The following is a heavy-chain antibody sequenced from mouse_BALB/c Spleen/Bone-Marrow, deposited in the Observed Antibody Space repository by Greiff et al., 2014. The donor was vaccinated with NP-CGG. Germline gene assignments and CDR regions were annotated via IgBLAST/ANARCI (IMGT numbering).Heavy chain of an antibody. J-gene: IGHJ2*01. CDR1: GYTFTDYV. D-gene: IGHD1-1*01. CDR3: ARWDYGTRFYFDY. Sequence: VQLKESGPELVRPGASVKMSCKASGYTFTDYVIHWVKQKPGQGLEWIGYIIPFNDGTKYNEKFKGKATLTSDKSSTTTYMELSSLTSEGSAVYFCARWDYGTRFYFDYWGQGTTLTVSS. V-gene: IGHV1-14*01. CDR2: IIPFNDGT.